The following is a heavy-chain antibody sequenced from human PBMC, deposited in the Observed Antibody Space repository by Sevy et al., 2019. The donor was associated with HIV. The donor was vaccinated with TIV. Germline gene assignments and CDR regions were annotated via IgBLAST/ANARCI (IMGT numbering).Heavy chain of an antibody. D-gene: IGHD6-13*01. CDR2: IYPGDSDT. CDR1: GYSFTSYW. CDR3: ATHLQDMAYSSSTPPGWFDP. Sequence: GESLKISCKGSGYSFTSYWIGWVRQMPGKGLEWMGSIYPGDSDTRYSPSFQGQVTIPADQSISTAYLQWSSLKAPDTDMYYCATHLQDMAYSSSTPPGWFDPWGQGTLVTVSS. V-gene: IGHV5-51*01. J-gene: IGHJ5*02.